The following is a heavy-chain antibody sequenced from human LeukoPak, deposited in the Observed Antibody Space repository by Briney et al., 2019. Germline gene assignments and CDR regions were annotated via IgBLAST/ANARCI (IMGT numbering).Heavy chain of an antibody. Sequence: GAPVKVSCKASGGTFSSYAISWVRQAPGQGLEWMGGIIPIFGTANYAQKFQGRVTITADESTSTAYMELSSLRSEDTAVYYCARDPEGHYSSSWYGYYYYYGMGVWGQGTTVTVSS. J-gene: IGHJ6*02. CDR2: IIPIFGTA. CDR3: ARDPEGHYSSSWYGYYYYYGMGV. D-gene: IGHD6-13*01. CDR1: GGTFSSYA. V-gene: IGHV1-69*13.